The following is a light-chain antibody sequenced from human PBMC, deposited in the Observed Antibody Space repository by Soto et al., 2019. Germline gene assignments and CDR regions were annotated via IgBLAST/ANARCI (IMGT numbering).Light chain of an antibody. CDR1: SSDVGGYKY. J-gene: IGLJ2*01. CDR2: EVS. Sequence: QSALTQPPSASGSPGQPVTISCTGTSSDVGGYKYVSWYQQHPGKAPKLMIYEVSKRPSGVPDRFSGSKSGNTASLIVSGLQAEDEADYYCSSYGGRNNFVVFGGGTKLTVL. V-gene: IGLV2-8*01. CDR3: SSYGGRNNFVV.